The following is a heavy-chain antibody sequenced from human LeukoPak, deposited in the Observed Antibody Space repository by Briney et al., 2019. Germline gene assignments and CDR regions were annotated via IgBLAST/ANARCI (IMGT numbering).Heavy chain of an antibody. D-gene: IGHD3-10*01. CDR2: INPSGGST. CDR1: GYTFTSYY. Sequence: PGASVKVSCKASGYTFTSYYMHWVRQAPGQGLEWMGIINPSGGSTSYAQKFQGRVTMTRDMSTSTVYMELSSLRSEDTAVYYCARGTVYYGSGSRPLGYWGQGTLVTVSS. V-gene: IGHV1-46*01. J-gene: IGHJ4*02. CDR3: ARGTVYYGSGSRPLGY.